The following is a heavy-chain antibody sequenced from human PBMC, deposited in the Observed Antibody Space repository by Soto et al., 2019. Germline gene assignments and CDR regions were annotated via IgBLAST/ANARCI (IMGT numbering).Heavy chain of an antibody. J-gene: IGHJ4*02. CDR3: AKEAQTRYCSSTSWPYYFDY. CDR1: GFTFSSYA. V-gene: IGHV3-23*01. CDR2: ISGSGDST. Sequence: EVQLLESGGGLVQPGGSLRLSCAASGFTFSSYAMSWVRQAPGKGLEWVSAISGSGDSTYYADSVKGRFTISRDNSKNTLYLQMNSLRAEDTAVYYCAKEAQTRYCSSTSWPYYFDYWGQGTLVTVSS. D-gene: IGHD2-2*01.